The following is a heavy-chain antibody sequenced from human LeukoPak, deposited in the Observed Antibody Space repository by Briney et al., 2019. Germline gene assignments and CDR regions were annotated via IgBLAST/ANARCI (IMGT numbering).Heavy chain of an antibody. J-gene: IGHJ4*02. Sequence: PGGSLRLSCAASGFTFSSYGMHWVRQAPGKGLEWVAFIRYDGSNKYYADSVEGRFTISRDNSKNTLYLQMNSLRAEDTAVYYCARTNTPYYYDSSAYWGQGTLVTVSS. CDR3: ARTNTPYYYDSSAY. CDR1: GFTFSSYG. D-gene: IGHD3-22*01. V-gene: IGHV3-30*02. CDR2: IRYDGSNK.